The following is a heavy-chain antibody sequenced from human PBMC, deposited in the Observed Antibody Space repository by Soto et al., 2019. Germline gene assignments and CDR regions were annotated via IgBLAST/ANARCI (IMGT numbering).Heavy chain of an antibody. CDR3: ARVEAAAGCDY. Sequence: QVQLVQSGAEVKKPGASVKVSCKASGYTFTSYGISWVRQAPGQGLEWMGWISSYNGNTNYAQKLQGRVTMTTDKATSTADMELRSLRADDTAVYYCARVEAAAGCDYWGQGTLVTVSS. J-gene: IGHJ4*02. D-gene: IGHD6-13*01. CDR1: GYTFTSYG. V-gene: IGHV1-18*01. CDR2: ISSYNGNT.